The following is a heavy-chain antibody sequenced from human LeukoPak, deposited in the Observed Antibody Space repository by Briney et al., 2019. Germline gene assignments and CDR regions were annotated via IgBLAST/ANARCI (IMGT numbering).Heavy chain of an antibody. J-gene: IGHJ4*02. CDR1: GFTFSSYA. CDR2: ISGSGGST. V-gene: IGHV3-23*01. Sequence: PGGSLGLSCAASGFTFSSYAMSWVRQAPGKGLEWVSAISGSGGSTYYADSVKGRFTISRDNSKNTLYLQMNSLRAEDTAVYYCAKSRIAATLGFDYWGQGTLVTVSS. CDR3: AKSRIAATLGFDY. D-gene: IGHD6-13*01.